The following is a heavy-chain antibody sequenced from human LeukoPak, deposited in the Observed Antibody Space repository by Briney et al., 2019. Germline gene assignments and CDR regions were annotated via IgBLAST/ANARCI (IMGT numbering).Heavy chain of an antibody. CDR2: INPSGGST. D-gene: IGHD3-22*01. CDR3: ARGGYFSHYYDSSGYSPVN. J-gene: IGHJ3*01. CDR1: GHTFTSYY. Sequence: ASVKVSCKASGHTFTSYYMHWVRQAPGQGLEWMGIINPSGGSTSYAQKFQGRVTMTRDTSTSTVYMELSSLRSEDTAVYYCARGGYFSHYYDSSGYSPVNWGQGTMVTVSS. V-gene: IGHV1-46*01.